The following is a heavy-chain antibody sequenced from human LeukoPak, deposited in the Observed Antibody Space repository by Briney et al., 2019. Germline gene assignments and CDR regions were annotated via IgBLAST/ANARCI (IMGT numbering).Heavy chain of an antibody. J-gene: IGHJ4*02. V-gene: IGHV4-4*07. CDR3: ARAPPGIAVAGTRFDY. Sequence: SETLSLTCTVSGGSISSYYWSWIRQPAGKGLEWIGRIYTSGSITYNPSLKSRVSMSVDTSKNQFSLKLSSVTAADTAVYYCARAPPGIAVAGTRFDYWGQGTLVTVSS. D-gene: IGHD6-19*01. CDR2: IYTSGSI. CDR1: GGSISSYY.